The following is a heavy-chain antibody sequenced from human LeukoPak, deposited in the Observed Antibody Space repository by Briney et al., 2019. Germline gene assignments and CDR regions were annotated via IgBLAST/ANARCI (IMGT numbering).Heavy chain of an antibody. Sequence: VKFYCTAYGYTFTSYDINWVRQATGQGSGWMGWMNPNSGNTGYAQKFQGRVTMTRNTSRSTAYMEMSSLRSEDTAVYYCASPQMAYGMDVWGQGTTVTVSS. CDR2: MNPNSGNT. D-gene: IGHD5-24*01. V-gene: IGHV1-8*01. CDR1: GYTFTSYD. CDR3: ASPQMAYGMDV. J-gene: IGHJ6*02.